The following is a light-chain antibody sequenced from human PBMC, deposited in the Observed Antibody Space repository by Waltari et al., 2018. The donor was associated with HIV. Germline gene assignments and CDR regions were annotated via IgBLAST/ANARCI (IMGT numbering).Light chain of an antibody. CDR2: GAS. V-gene: IGKV3-20*01. J-gene: IGKJ3*01. CDR1: QSVRSSY. Sequence: EIVLTQSPGTLSLSPGERATLSCRASQSVRSSYLAWYQQKPGQAPRLLIYGASSRATGIPDRFSGSGSGTDFTLTISRLEPEDFAVYYCQQYGSSPLFKFGPGTKVDIK. CDR3: QQYGSSPLFK.